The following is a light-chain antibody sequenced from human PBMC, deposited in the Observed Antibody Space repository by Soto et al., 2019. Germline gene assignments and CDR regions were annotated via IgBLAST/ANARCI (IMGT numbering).Light chain of an antibody. V-gene: IGLV3-21*04. Sequence: SYELTQPPAVSVAPGKTARITCGGNNIGSKSVHWYQQKPGQAPVLVIYYDSDRPSWIPERFSGSNSGNTATLTISRVEAGDEADYYCQVLNSSSDSYVFGTGTKLTVL. CDR3: QVLNSSSDSYV. J-gene: IGLJ1*01. CDR1: NIGSKS. CDR2: YDS.